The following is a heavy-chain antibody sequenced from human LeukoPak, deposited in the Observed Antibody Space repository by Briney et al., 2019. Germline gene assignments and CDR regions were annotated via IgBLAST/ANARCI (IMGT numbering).Heavy chain of an antibody. D-gene: IGHD2-15*01. CDR2: ISYDGSIN. V-gene: IGHV3-30*03. J-gene: IGHJ4*02. Sequence: GGSLRLSCAASGFTVSGNYMNWVRQAPGKGLEWVAVISYDGSINFYAASVKGRFTISRDNSKNTLYLQMNSLRIDDTALYFCARDRRYCSGGSCYFDYFFDYWGQGTLVTVSS. CDR3: ARDRRYCSGGSCYFDYFFDY. CDR1: GFTVSGNY.